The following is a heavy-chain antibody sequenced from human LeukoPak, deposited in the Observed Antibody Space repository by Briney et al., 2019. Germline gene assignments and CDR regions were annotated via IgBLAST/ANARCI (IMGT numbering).Heavy chain of an antibody. Sequence: SETLSLTCAVYGGSFSGYYWSWIRQPPGKGLEWIGEINHSGSTNYNPSLKSRVTISVDTTNNQFSLKLSSVTAADTAVYYCARGKGSMVRGVFNWFDPWGQGTLVTVSS. V-gene: IGHV4-34*01. D-gene: IGHD3-10*01. CDR2: INHSGST. CDR3: ARGKGSMVRGVFNWFDP. J-gene: IGHJ5*02. CDR1: GGSFSGYY.